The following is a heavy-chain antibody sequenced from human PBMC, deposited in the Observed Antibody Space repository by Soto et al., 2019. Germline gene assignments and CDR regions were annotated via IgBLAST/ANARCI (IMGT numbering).Heavy chain of an antibody. J-gene: IGHJ5*02. V-gene: IGHV4-59*01. CDR3: ARARYCSGGSCYSGFDP. Sequence: QVQLQESGPGLVKPSETLSLTCTVSGGSISSYYWSWIRQPPGKGLEWIGYIYYSGSTNYNPSLKSRVTISVDTSKNQFSLKLSSVTAADTAVYYCARARYCSGGSCYSGFDPWGQGTLVTVSS. CDR2: IYYSGST. D-gene: IGHD2-15*01. CDR1: GGSISSYY.